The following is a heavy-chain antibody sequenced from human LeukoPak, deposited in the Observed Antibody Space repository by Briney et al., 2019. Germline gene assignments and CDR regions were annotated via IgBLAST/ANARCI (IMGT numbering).Heavy chain of an antibody. CDR3: ARDVQYYDYVWGSYRPFDI. Sequence: ASVKVSCKASGYTFTGYYTHWVRQAPGQGHEWMGWINPNSGGTNYAQKFQGRVTMTRDTSISTAYMELSRLRSDDTAVYYCARDVQYYDYVWGSYRPFDIWGQGTMVTVSS. D-gene: IGHD3-16*02. CDR1: GYTFTGYY. V-gene: IGHV1-2*02. CDR2: INPNSGGT. J-gene: IGHJ3*02.